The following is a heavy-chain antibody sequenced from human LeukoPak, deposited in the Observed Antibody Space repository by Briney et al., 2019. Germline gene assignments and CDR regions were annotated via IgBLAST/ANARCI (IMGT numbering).Heavy chain of an antibody. Sequence: SETLSLTCTVSGGSISSYYWSWIRQPPGKGLEWIGYIYYSGSTNYNPSLKSRVTISVDTSKNQFSLKLSSVTAADTAVYYCARAAGSDGSSALLNWGQGTLVTVSS. D-gene: IGHD6-6*01. V-gene: IGHV4-59*01. CDR3: ARAAGSDGSSALLN. CDR2: IYYSGST. CDR1: GGSISSYY. J-gene: IGHJ4*02.